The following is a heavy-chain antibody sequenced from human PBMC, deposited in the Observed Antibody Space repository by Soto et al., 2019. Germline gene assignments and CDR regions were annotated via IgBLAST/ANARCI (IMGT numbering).Heavy chain of an antibody. CDR2: ISAYNGNT. V-gene: IGHV1-18*01. D-gene: IGHD2-2*01. CDR1: GYTFTSYG. Sequence: QVQLVQSGAEVKKPGASVKVSCKASGYTFTSYGISWVRQAPGQGLEWMGWISAYNGNTNYAQKLQGRVTMTTDTSTSPAHMELRSLSSDDTAVYYCARYNQEYCSSTSCYEASGMDVWGQGTTVTVSS. J-gene: IGHJ6*02. CDR3: ARYNQEYCSSTSCYEASGMDV.